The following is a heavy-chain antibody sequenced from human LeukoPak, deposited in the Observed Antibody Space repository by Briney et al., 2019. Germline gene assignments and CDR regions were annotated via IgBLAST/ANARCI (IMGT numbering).Heavy chain of an antibody. CDR2: INVNSGTT. Sequence: GGSLRLSCLASGFAFSVYAMSWLRQPPGKGLEWVSTINVNSGTTSYAASVRGRFTISRDNSKNTLYLQLNTLRADDTATYYCAKPISGGLAVTADWFHPWGQGTLVVVSS. CDR1: GFAFSVYA. CDR3: AKPISGGLAVTADWFHP. J-gene: IGHJ5*01. D-gene: IGHD6-19*01. V-gene: IGHV3-23*01.